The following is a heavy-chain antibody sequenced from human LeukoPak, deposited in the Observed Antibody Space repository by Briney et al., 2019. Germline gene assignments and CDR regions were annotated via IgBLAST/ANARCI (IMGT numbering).Heavy chain of an antibody. J-gene: IGHJ4*02. D-gene: IGHD3-10*01. CDR1: GGSFSGYY. CDR3: ARRRYYYGSGSYIDY. CDR2: INHSGST. V-gene: IGHV4-34*01. Sequence: SETLSLTCAVYGGSFSGYYWSWIRQPPGKGLERIGEINHSGSTNYNPSLKSRVTISVDTSKNQFSLKLSSVTAADTAVYYCARRRYYYGSGSYIDYWGQGTLVTVSS.